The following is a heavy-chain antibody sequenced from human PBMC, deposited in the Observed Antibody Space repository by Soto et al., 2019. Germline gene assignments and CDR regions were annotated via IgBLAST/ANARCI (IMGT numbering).Heavy chain of an antibody. D-gene: IGHD2-15*01. V-gene: IGHV4-4*02. CDR3: ARVGGPRVALDY. Sequence: QVQLQESGPGLVKPSGTLSLTCAVSGGSISSSNWWTWVHQPPGEGLHWIGEIYHDGSTNSNSSLKSRVTISVDKSKNQFSLNLPSVTAADTAVYYCARVGGPRVALDYWGQGTLVTVSS. CDR1: GGSISSSNW. CDR2: IYHDGST. J-gene: IGHJ4*02.